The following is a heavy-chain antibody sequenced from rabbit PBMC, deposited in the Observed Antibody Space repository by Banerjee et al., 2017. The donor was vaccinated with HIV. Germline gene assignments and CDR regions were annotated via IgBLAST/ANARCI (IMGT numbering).Heavy chain of an antibody. CDR3: AIMNSRGWGDFNL. D-gene: IGHD4-1*01. CDR2: IYAGSSGST. Sequence: QEQLEESGGDLVKPEGSLTLTCTASGFSFSTKYVICWVRQAPGKGLEWIACIYAGSSGSTYYASWAKGRFTISKTSSTTVTLQMTSLTAADTATYFCAIMNSRGWGDFNLWGPGTLVTVS. V-gene: IGHV1S45*01. CDR1: GFSFSTKYV. J-gene: IGHJ4*01.